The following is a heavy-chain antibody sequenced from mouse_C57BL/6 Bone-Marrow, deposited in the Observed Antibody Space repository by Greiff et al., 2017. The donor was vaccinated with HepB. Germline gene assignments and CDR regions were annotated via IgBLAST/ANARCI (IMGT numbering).Heavy chain of an antibody. D-gene: IGHD1-1*01. CDR2: IYPGSGST. V-gene: IGHV1-55*01. J-gene: IGHJ2*01. Sequence: VQLQQPGAELVKPGASVKMSCKASGYTFTSYWITWVKQSPGQGLEWIGDIYPGSGSTNYNEKFKSKATLTVDTSSSTAYMQLSSLTSEDSAVYYCARTIYYYGSSFFDYWGQGTTLTVSS. CDR3: ARTIYYYGSSFFDY. CDR1: GYTFTSYW.